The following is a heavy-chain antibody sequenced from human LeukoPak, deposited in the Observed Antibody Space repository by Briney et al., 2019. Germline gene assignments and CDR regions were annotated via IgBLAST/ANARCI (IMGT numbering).Heavy chain of an antibody. D-gene: IGHD1-26*01. CDR3: ARSGSYITAFDI. Sequence: GGSLRLSCAASGFTFSSYGMHWVRQAPGKGLEWVAFIRYDGSNKYYADSVKGRFTISRDNSKNTLYLQMNSLRAEDTAVYYCARSGSYITAFDIWGQGTMVTVSS. J-gene: IGHJ3*02. V-gene: IGHV3-30*02. CDR1: GFTFSSYG. CDR2: IRYDGSNK.